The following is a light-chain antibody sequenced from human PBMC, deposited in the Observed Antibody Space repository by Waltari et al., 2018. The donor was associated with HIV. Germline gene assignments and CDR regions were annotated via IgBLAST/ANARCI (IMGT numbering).Light chain of an antibody. J-gene: IGKJ4*01. CDR2: WSS. CDR3: MQSLQTPIT. V-gene: IGKV2-28*01. CDR1: ESLLHSSCFNY. Sequence: DIVMTQSPLYLPVTPGEPASISCRSSESLLHSSCFNYFGWYLQKPGRSPELLIYWSSHRDSGVSDRFNGSGSGTNCALKISRVEAEDVGVYCCMQSLQTPITFGGGTRVDIK.